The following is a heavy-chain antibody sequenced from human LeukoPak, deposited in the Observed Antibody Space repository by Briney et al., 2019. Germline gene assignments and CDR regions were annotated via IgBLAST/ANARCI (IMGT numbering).Heavy chain of an antibody. Sequence: PSETLSLTCTVSGGSISSYYWSWIRQPPGRGLEWIGYIYYSGSTNYNPSLKSRVTISVDTSKNQFSLKLSSVTAADTAVYYCASGIGYDILTGYTNWFDPWGQGTLVTVSS. J-gene: IGHJ5*02. D-gene: IGHD3-9*01. CDR3: ASGIGYDILTGYTNWFDP. CDR1: GGSISSYY. V-gene: IGHV4-59*01. CDR2: IYYSGST.